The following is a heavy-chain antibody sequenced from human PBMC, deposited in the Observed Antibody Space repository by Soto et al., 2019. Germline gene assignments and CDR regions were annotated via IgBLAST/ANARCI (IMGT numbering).Heavy chain of an antibody. CDR2: IYYSGST. CDR1: GGSISSGDYY. Sequence: SETLSLTCTVSGGSISSGDYYWSWIRQPPGKGLEWIGYIYYSGSTYYNPSLKSRVTISVDTSKNQFSLKLSSVTAADTAVYYCAREIGIAAAGSVYYYGMDVWGQGTTVTVSS. V-gene: IGHV4-30-4*01. D-gene: IGHD6-13*01. J-gene: IGHJ6*02. CDR3: AREIGIAAAGSVYYYGMDV.